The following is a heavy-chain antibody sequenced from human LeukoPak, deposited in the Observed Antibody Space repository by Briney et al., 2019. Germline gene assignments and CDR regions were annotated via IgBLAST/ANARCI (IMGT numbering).Heavy chain of an antibody. Sequence: PGGSLRLSCAASGFTFSSDDMNWVRQAPGKGLEWVSYISGSGYRIYYAGSVKGRFTISRDNAKKSLYLQMNSLRAEDKAVYYCAREGSSYAPSQPFFFDYRGQGTLVTVSS. V-gene: IGHV3-48*03. D-gene: IGHD3-10*01. CDR1: GFTFSSDD. J-gene: IGHJ4*02. CDR3: AREGSSYAPSQPFFFDY. CDR2: ISGSGYRI.